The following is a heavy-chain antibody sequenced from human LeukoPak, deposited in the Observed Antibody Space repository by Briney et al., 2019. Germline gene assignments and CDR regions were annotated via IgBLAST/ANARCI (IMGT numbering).Heavy chain of an antibody. D-gene: IGHD6-19*01. CDR1: GFTFSNAW. Sequence: PGGSLRLSCAASGFTFSNAWMSWVRQAPGKGREWVGRIKSKTDGGTTDYAAPVKGRFTISRDDSKNTLYLQMNSLKTEDTAVYYCTTDRIAVAEVLFDYWGQGTLVTVSS. CDR2: IKSKTDGGTT. J-gene: IGHJ4*02. CDR3: TTDRIAVAEVLFDY. V-gene: IGHV3-15*01.